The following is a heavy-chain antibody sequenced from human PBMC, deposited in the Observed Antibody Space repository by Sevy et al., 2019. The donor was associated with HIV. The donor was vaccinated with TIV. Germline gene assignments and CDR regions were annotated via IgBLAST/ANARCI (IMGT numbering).Heavy chain of an antibody. Sequence: SEILSLTCTVSGASISSSGYYWGWIRQPPGKGLEWIASIRYSGSTFYNPSLKSRVTISADTSNNQFSLKLNSVTAADTAIYSFAGPMLTYNSGWSYYDYWGQGTVVTVSS. CDR3: AGPMLTYNSGWSYYDY. V-gene: IGHV4-39*01. J-gene: IGHJ4*02. CDR1: GASISSSGYY. CDR2: IRYSGST. D-gene: IGHD6-19*01.